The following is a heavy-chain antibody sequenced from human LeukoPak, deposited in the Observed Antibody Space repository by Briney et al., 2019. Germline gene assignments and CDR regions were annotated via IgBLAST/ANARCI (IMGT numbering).Heavy chain of an antibody. Sequence: SGPTLVKPPQTLTLTRTFSGFSLSTSGVGVGWIRQPPGKALEWLALIYWDDDKRYSPSVKSRLTITKDTSKKQVVLTMTNMDPVDTATYYCAHGANHFDYWGQGTLVTVSS. CDR3: AHGANHFDY. J-gene: IGHJ4*02. CDR1: GFSLSTSGVG. CDR2: IYWDDDK. V-gene: IGHV2-5*02.